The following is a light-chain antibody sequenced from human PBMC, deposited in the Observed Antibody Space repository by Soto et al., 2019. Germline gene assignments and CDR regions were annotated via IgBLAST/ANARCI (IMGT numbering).Light chain of an antibody. Sequence: EIVMTQSPATLSVSPGERATLSCRASQSVSNNLVWYQQKPGQAPRLLIYGASTRATGIPGRFSGSGSGTEFTLTISSLQSEDFAVYYCQQYNDWPRTFGQGTKLEIK. CDR3: QQYNDWPRT. J-gene: IGKJ2*01. V-gene: IGKV3-15*01. CDR1: QSVSNN. CDR2: GAS.